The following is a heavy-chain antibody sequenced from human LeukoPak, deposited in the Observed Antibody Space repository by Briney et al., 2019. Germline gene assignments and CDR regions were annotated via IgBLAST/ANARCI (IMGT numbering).Heavy chain of an antibody. D-gene: IGHD5-18*01. CDR1: GFTFSSYW. Sequence: GGSLRLSCAASGFTFSSYWMSWVRQAPGKGLEWVGNIKQDGSEKYYVDSVKGRFTISRDNAKNSLYLQMNSLRAEDTAVYYCARVGYSYGHYFDYWGQGTLVTVSS. CDR3: ARVGYSYGHYFDY. V-gene: IGHV3-7*01. CDR2: IKQDGSEK. J-gene: IGHJ4*02.